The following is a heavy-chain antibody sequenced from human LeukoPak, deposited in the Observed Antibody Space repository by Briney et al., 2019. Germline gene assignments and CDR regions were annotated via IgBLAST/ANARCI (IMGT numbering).Heavy chain of an antibody. J-gene: IGHJ4*02. CDR1: GGSISTSYY. V-gene: IGHV4/OR15-8*01. CDR2: INHSGST. Sequence: PSETLSLTCGVSGGSISTSYYWSWIRQPPGKGLEWIGEINHSGSTNYNPSLKSRVTISVDTSKNQFSLKLSSVTAADTAVYYCASLMTTVVHYWGQGTLVTVSS. D-gene: IGHD4-23*01. CDR3: ASLMTTVVHY.